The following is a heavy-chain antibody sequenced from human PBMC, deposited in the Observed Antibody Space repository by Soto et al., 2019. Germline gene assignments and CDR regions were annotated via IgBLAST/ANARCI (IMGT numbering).Heavy chain of an antibody. Sequence: QVQLVQSGAEVKKPGASVKVSCKASGYTFTGYYMHWVRQAPGQGLEWMGWINPNSGGTNYAQKVQGWVTMTRDTSIRTAYMELSRLRSDDTAVYYCARDRWWSSSPEPSLYFDYWGQGTLVTVSS. CDR2: INPNSGGT. D-gene: IGHD6-13*01. V-gene: IGHV1-2*04. CDR3: ARDRWWSSSPEPSLYFDY. CDR1: GYTFTGYY. J-gene: IGHJ4*02.